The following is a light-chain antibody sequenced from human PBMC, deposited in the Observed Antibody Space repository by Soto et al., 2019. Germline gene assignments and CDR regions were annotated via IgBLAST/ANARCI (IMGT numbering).Light chain of an antibody. J-gene: IGLJ1*01. CDR3: QSYDSSLSGSV. V-gene: IGLV1-40*01. CDR2: GNS. CDR1: SSNIGAGYD. Sequence: QSVLTQPPSVSGAQGQRVTISCTGSSSNIGAGYDVHWYQQLPGTAPKLLSHGNSNRPSGVPDRFSGSKSGTSASLAITGLQAEYEADYYCQSYDSSLSGSVFGTGTKVTVL.